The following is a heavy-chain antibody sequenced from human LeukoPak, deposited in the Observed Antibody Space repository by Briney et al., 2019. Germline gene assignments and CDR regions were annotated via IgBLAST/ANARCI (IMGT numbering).Heavy chain of an antibody. CDR3: ARNPKIAAAGIDPYYYYGMDV. CDR2: ISYDGSNK. V-gene: IGHV3-30-3*01. CDR1: GFTFSSYA. J-gene: IGHJ6*02. D-gene: IGHD6-13*01. Sequence: GRSLRLSCAASGFTFSSYAMHWVRQAPGKGLEWVAVISYDGSNKYYADSVKGRFTISRDNAKNSLYLQMNSLRAEDTAVYYCARNPKIAAAGIDPYYYYGMDVWGQGTTVTVSS.